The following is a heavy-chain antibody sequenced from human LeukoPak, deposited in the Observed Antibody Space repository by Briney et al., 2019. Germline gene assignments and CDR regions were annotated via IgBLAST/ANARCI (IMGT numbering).Heavy chain of an antibody. CDR1: GFTFRNYN. CDR2: ISESSSFI. CDR3: ARVPSLMDV. V-gene: IGHV3-21*01. Sequence: PGGSLRLSCAASGFTFRNYNMNWVRQAPGKGLEWVSSISESSSFIQYADSLKGRFAISRDNAKNSLYLQMNSLRAEDTAVYYCARVPSLMDVWGKGTTVTVSS. J-gene: IGHJ6*03.